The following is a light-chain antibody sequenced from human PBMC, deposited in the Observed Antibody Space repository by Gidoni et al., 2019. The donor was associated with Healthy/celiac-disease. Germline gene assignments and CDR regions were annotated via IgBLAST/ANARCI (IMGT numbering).Light chain of an antibody. J-gene: IGKJ5*01. CDR2: DAS. CDR3: QQRRHWPPIT. V-gene: IGKV3-11*01. CDR1: QSVSSY. Sequence: EIVLTHSPATLSSSPGERATLSCRASQSVSSYLAWYQQKPGQAPRLLIYDASNRATGIPARFSGSGSGTDFTLTISSLEPEDFAVYYCQQRRHWPPITLGQGTRLEIK.